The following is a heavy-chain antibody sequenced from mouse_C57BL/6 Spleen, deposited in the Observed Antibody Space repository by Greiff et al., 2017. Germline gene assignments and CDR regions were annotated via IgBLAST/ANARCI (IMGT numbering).Heavy chain of an antibody. CDR1: GYTFTDYN. Sequence: VQLQQSGPELVKPGASVKLPCKASGYTFTDYNMDWVKQSHGKSLEWIGDINPNNGGTIYNQKFKGKATLTVDKSSSTAYMERRSLTSEDTAVYYCARDYGSSYGYFDVWGTGTTVTVSS. CDR3: ARDYGSSYGYFDV. J-gene: IGHJ1*03. CDR2: INPNNGGT. V-gene: IGHV1-18*01. D-gene: IGHD1-1*01.